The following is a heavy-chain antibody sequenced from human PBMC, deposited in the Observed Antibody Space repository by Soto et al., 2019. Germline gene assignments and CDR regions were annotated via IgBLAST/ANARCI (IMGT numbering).Heavy chain of an antibody. CDR2: ISSSSSTI. D-gene: IGHD5-12*01. V-gene: IGHV3-48*02. Sequence: EVQLVESGGGLVQPGGSLRLSCVASGFTFSSYSMNWVRQAPGKGLEWVSYISSSSSTIYYADSVKGRFTISRDNAKNSLYLQMNSLRDEDTAVYYCARDGVAWLGGPAFDIWGQGTMVTVSS. CDR1: GFTFSSYS. CDR3: ARDGVAWLGGPAFDI. J-gene: IGHJ3*02.